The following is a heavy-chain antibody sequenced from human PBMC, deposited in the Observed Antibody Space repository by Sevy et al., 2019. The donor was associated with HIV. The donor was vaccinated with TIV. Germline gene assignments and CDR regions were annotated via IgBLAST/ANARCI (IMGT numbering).Heavy chain of an antibody. CDR3: ARDNRVSSPYYYYMDV. J-gene: IGHJ6*03. CDR2: IYYSGST. D-gene: IGHD3-16*01. V-gene: IGHV4-59*01. CDR1: GGSISSYY. Sequence: SETLSLTCTVSGGSISSYYWSWIRQPPGKGLEGIGYIYYSGSTNYNPSPKSRVTISVDTSKNQFSLKLSSVTAADTAVYYCARDNRVSSPYYYYMDVWGKGTTVTVSS.